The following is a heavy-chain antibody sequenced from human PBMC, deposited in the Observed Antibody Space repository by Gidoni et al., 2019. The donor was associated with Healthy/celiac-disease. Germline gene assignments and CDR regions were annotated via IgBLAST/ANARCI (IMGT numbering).Heavy chain of an antibody. CDR3: AREPAVTNLDYYYYYMDV. CDR1: GGSFSGYY. D-gene: IGHD4-17*01. V-gene: IGHV4-34*01. CDR2: INHSGST. Sequence: LQQWGAGLLKPSETLSLTCAVYGGSFSGYYWSWIRQPPGKGLEWIGEINHSGSTNYNPSLKSRVTISVDTSKNQFSLKLSSVTAADTAVYYCAREPAVTNLDYYYYYMDVWGKGTTVTVSS. J-gene: IGHJ6*03.